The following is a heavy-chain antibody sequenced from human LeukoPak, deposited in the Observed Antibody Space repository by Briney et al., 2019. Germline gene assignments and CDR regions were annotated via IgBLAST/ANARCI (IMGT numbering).Heavy chain of an antibody. CDR1: GFTVSSNY. J-gene: IGHJ4*02. Sequence: PGGSLRLSCAASGFTVSSNYMSWVRQAPGKGLEWVSVIYSGGSTYYADSVKGRFTISRDNSKNTLYLQMNGLRAEDTAVYYCARSGYDSSGDYFDYWGQGTLVTVSS. CDR2: IYSGGST. D-gene: IGHD3-22*01. V-gene: IGHV3-53*01. CDR3: ARSGYDSSGDYFDY.